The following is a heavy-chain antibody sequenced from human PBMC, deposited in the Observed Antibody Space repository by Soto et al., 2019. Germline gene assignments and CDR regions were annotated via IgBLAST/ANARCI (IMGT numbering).Heavy chain of an antibody. Sequence: PGESLKISCKGSGYSFTSYWISWVRQMPGKGLEWMGRIDPSDSYTNYSPSFQGHVTISADKSISTAYLQWSSLKASDTAMYYCARHLMGGYSYGYSVYYYYGMDVWGRGTTVTVSS. CDR3: ARHLMGGYSYGYSVYYYYGMDV. CDR2: IDPSDSYT. V-gene: IGHV5-10-1*01. D-gene: IGHD5-18*01. J-gene: IGHJ6*04. CDR1: GYSFTSYW.